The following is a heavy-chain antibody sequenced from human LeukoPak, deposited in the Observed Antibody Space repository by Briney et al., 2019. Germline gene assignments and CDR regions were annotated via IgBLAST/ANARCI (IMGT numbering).Heavy chain of an antibody. CDR2: IIPKYSAS. CDR1: GGSFSDYP. CDR3: VRPDRIFGVPAAFDA. V-gene: IGHV1-69*13. J-gene: IGHJ3*01. Sequence: ASVKVSCKASGGSFSDYPINWVRQAPGQGLEWLGGIIPKYSASNYAQAFQGRVTITADESTNTVYMEMSGLRPDDTAVYYRVRPDRIFGVPAAFDAWGQGTLVAVSS. D-gene: IGHD3-3*02.